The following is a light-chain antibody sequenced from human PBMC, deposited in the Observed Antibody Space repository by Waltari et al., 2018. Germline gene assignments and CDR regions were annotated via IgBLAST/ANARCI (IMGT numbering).Light chain of an antibody. CDR1: QSISNY. CDR3: QQRSNWLT. J-gene: IGKJ4*01. Sequence: EIALTQSPSPLSLSPGERATLPCRTSQSISNYLAWYQQKPGQAPRLLIYDASNRATGIPARFSGSGSGTDFTLTITSLEPEDVAVYYCQQRSNWLTFGGGTKVEIK. V-gene: IGKV3-11*01. CDR2: DAS.